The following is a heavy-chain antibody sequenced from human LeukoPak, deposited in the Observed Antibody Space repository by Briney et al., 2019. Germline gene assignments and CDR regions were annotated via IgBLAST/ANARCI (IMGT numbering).Heavy chain of an antibody. CDR1: GFTFSTYS. V-gene: IGHV3-48*01. J-gene: IGHJ6*03. CDR2: ISSSSSTI. CDR3: ARVETYYDFWSGHYYYMDV. D-gene: IGHD3-3*01. Sequence: GGSLRLSCAASGFTFSTYSMNWVRQAPGKGLEWVSYISSSSSTIYYADSVKGRFTISRDNAKNSLYLQMNSLRAEDTAVYYCARVETYYDFWSGHYYYMDVWGKGTTVTVSS.